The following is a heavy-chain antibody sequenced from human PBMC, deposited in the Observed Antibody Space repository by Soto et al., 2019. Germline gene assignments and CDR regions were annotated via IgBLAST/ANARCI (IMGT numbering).Heavy chain of an antibody. J-gene: IGHJ4*02. CDR1: RDPITSGAVY. Sequence: TLRFTCSLSRDPITSGAVYCSGGGNHPGKNLQRFGSISYTGAPYFIPSLKSRITVSMDTSKNEFSLKLTSVTSADTAVYFCARGATRTRDVPTYFPFWGQGTLVS. D-gene: IGHD1-26*01. V-gene: IGHV4-30-4*01. CDR3: ARGATRTRDVPTYFPF. CDR2: ISYTGAP.